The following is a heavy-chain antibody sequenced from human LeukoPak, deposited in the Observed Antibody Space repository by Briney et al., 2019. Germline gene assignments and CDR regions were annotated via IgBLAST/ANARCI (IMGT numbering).Heavy chain of an antibody. V-gene: IGHV3-53*01. Sequence: GGSLRLSCTASGVIDSSNYMSWAPQAPGQGLEWVSLIYAGGSTFYADSVMGRSTISRDKSNNTLYLLMNSLRAEDTAVYYCATGGRSGVAFESWGQGTLVTVSS. J-gene: IGHJ4*02. CDR2: IYAGGST. CDR1: GVIDSSNY. D-gene: IGHD2-15*01. CDR3: ATGGRSGVAFES.